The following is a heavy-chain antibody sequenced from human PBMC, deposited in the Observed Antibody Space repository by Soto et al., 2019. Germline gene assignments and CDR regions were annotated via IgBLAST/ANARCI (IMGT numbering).Heavy chain of an antibody. CDR2: IKSKTDGGTT. D-gene: IGHD1-26*01. CDR1: GFTFSNAW. V-gene: IGHV3-15*01. CDR3: TTDVHLQILGATPAY. J-gene: IGHJ4*02. Sequence: GGSLRLSCAASGFTFSNAWMSWVRQAPGKGLEWVGRIKSKTDGGTTDYAAPVKGRFTISRDDSKNTLYLQMNSLKTEDTAVYYCTTDVHLQILGATPAYWGQGTLVTVSS.